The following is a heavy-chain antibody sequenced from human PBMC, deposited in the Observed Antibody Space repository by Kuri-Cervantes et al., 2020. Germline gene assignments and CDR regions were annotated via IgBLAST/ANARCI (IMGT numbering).Heavy chain of an antibody. CDR1: GFTFSSYS. CDR3: ARDSHDIVDY. CDR2: IWYDGSNK. V-gene: IGHV3-33*08. D-gene: IGHD3-9*01. J-gene: IGHJ4*02. Sequence: GESLKISCAASGFTFSSYSMNWVRQAPGKGLEWVAVIWYDGSNKYYADSVKGRFTISRGNSKNTLYLQINSLRAEDTAVYYCARDSHDIVDYWGQGTLVTVSS.